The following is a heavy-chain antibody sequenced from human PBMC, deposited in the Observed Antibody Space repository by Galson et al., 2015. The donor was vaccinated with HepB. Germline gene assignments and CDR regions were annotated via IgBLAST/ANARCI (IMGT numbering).Heavy chain of an antibody. CDR2: ISSSSTYI. CDR3: ARDGSIGSTSYGMDV. Sequence: SLRLSCAASGFTFSSYIMNWVRQAPGKGLEWVSSISSSSTYIYYADSGKGRFTISRDNAKNSLFLQMTSLRAEDTAVYYCARDGSIGSTSYGMDVWGQGTTVTVSS. D-gene: IGHD2-2*01. CDR1: GFTFSSYI. V-gene: IGHV3-21*01. J-gene: IGHJ6*02.